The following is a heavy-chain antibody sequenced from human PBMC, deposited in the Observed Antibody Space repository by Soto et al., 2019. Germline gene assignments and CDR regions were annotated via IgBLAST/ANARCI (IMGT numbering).Heavy chain of an antibody. V-gene: IGHV3-74*01. CDR3: VRDTNWSFDY. J-gene: IGHJ4*02. CDR1: GFIFSSHW. Sequence: PGGSLMLSCAASGFIFSSHWMHWVRQAPGKGLVGVSHIGPDGSNIWEADSVQGRFTISRDNARNRLYLQMNSLRDEDTAIYYCVRDTNWSFDYWGQRILVTVSS. D-gene: IGHD1-1*01. CDR2: IGPDGSNI.